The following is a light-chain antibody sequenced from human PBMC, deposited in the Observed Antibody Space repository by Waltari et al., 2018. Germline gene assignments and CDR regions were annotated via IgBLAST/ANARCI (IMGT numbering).Light chain of an antibody. J-gene: IGLJ7*01. CDR1: SSNLGHNY. V-gene: IGLV1-51*02. Sequence: QSVLTQPPSVSAAPGPRVTIPCSGGSSNLGHNYVSWYRQFPGTAPKLLIYENTERPSGIPGRFSGSKSGTSATLDITGLQAGDEADYYCGTWDSSLSGAVFGGGTHLTVL. CDR3: GTWDSSLSGAV. CDR2: ENT.